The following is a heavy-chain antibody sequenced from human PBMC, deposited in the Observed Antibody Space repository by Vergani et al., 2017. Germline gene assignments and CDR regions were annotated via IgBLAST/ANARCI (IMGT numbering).Heavy chain of an antibody. V-gene: IGHV3-23*01. D-gene: IGHD1-20*01. Sequence: EVQLLESGGGLVQPGGSLRLSCAASGFTFSTYAMTWVRQAPGKGLEWVSTISSDGGRSYYADSVTVRFTISRDNSKNTLYLQMNSLRVEDTAVYYCARAYARYDCFDYWGQRTLVTVSS. CDR2: ISSDGGRS. CDR1: GFTFSTYA. J-gene: IGHJ4*01. CDR3: ARAYARYDCFDY.